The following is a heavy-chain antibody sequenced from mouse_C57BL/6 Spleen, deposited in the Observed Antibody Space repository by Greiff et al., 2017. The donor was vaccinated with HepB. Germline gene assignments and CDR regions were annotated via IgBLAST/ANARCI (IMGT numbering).Heavy chain of an antibody. CDR1: GFTIKNTS. CDR3: ASEGSDEDY. CDR2: IDPANGNT. J-gene: IGHJ2*01. V-gene: IGHV14-3*01. Sequence: VQLQQSVAELVRPGASVKLSCTASGFTIKNTSMHWVKQRPEQGLEWIGRIDPANGNTKYAPKFQGKATITADTSSNTAYLQLSSLTSEDTAIYYCASEGSDEDYWGQGTTLTVSS.